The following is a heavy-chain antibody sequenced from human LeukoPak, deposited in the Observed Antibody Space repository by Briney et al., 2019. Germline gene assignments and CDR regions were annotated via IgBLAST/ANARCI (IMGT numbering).Heavy chain of an antibody. V-gene: IGHV3-30-3*01. CDR2: ISYDGSNK. J-gene: IGHJ4*02. CDR3: ASANRPSQGYYYDSSGYPY. CDR1: GFTFSSYA. D-gene: IGHD3-22*01. Sequence: GGSLRLSCAASGFTFSSYAMHWVRQAPGKGLEWVAVISYDGSNKYYADSVKGRFTISRDNSKNTLYLQMNSLRAEDTAVYYCASANRPSQGYYYDSSGYPYWGQGTLVTVSS.